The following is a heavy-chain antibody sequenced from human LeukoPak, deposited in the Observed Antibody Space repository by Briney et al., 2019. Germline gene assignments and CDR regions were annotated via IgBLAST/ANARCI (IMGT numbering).Heavy chain of an antibody. CDR3: ARSDGAVGGDF. J-gene: IGHJ4*02. CDR2: INPNSGGT. D-gene: IGHD1-26*01. Sequence: ASVKVSCKASGYTFTGYYMHWVRQAPGQGLEWMGWINPNSGGTNYAQKFQGWVTMTRDTSTSTVYMELSSLRSEDAAVYYCARSDGAVGGDFWGQGTLVTVSS. CDR1: GYTFTGYY. V-gene: IGHV1-2*04.